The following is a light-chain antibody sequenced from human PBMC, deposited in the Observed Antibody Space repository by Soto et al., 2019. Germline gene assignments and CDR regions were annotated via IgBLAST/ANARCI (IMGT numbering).Light chain of an antibody. V-gene: IGLV2-8*01. J-gene: IGLJ1*01. CDR3: ISYTGSNTLGV. CDR2: DVI. CDR1: SSDVGGYNY. Sequence: QSALTQPPSASGSPGQSVTISCTGSSSDVGGYNYVSWYQQHPGKAPKLMIYDVIKRPSGVPDRFSGSKSGNTASLTVSGLQSEDEADYYCISYTGSNTLGVFGTGTKVTVL.